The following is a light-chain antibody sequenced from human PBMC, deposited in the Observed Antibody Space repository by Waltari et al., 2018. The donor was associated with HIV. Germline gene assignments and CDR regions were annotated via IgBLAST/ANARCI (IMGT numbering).Light chain of an antibody. V-gene: IGKV3-20*01. CDR1: QTVTRFY. Sequence: EIVLTQSPGALSLSPGDRVTLSGRASQTVTRFYLAWYQQKPGQAPRLLIYGASRRATGIPDRFSGSGSGTDFTLTINRLEPEDFAVYYCQQYGSSPQTFGQGTRLEL. CDR2: GAS. J-gene: IGKJ2*01. CDR3: QQYGSSPQT.